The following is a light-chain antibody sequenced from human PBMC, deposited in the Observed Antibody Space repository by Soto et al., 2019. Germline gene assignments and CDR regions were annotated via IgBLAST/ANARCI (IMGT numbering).Light chain of an antibody. CDR2: DAS. CDR1: QSVSRY. CDR3: HQRSNWPWT. J-gene: IGKJ1*01. V-gene: IGKV3-11*01. Sequence: EIVLTQSPATLSLSPGERATLSCRASQSVSRYLAWYQHKVGQAPRLLIYDASSRATGIPARFSGSGSGTDFTLTISRLENEDFAVYYCHQRSNWPWTFGQGTKVDIK.